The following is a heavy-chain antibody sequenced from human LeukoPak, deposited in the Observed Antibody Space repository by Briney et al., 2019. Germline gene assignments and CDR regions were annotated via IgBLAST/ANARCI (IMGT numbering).Heavy chain of an antibody. J-gene: IGHJ4*02. V-gene: IGHV3-30*18. CDR3: AKDPTTGYCSGGSCSDYFDY. Sequence: HPGGSLRLSCAASGFTFSSYSMNWVRQAPGKGLEWVAVISYDGSNKYYADSVKGRFTISRDNSKNTLYLQMISLRAEDTAVYYCAKDPTTGYCSGGSCSDYFDYWGQGTLVTVSS. CDR1: GFTFSSYS. CDR2: ISYDGSNK. D-gene: IGHD2-15*01.